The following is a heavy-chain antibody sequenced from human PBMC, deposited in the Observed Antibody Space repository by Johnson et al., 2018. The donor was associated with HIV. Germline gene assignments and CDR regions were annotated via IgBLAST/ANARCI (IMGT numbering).Heavy chain of an antibody. CDR2: INTDGTTT. V-gene: IGHV3-20*04. J-gene: IGHJ3*02. CDR3: AKALYDSSGYFGAFDI. D-gene: IGHD3-22*01. CDR1: GFSFDDYG. Sequence: VQLVESGGGVVRPGGSLRLSCAASGFSFDDYGMSWVRQAPGEGLVWVSRINTDGTTTIYADSVKGRFTISRDNAKNTVYLQMNSLRAEDTAFYYCAKALYDSSGYFGAFDIWGQGTMVTVSS.